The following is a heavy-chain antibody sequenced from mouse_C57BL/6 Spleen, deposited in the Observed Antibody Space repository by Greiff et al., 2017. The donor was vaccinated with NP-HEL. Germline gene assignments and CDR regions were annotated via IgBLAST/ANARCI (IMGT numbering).Heavy chain of an antibody. CDR1: GYAFSSYW. Sequence: QVQLKQSGAELVKPGASVKISCKASGYAFSSYWMNWVKQRPGKGLEWIGQIYPGDGDTNYNGKFKGKATLTADKSSSTAYMQLSSLTSEDSAVYYCAGSNYDCYAMDYWGQGTSVTVSS. CDR3: AGSNYDCYAMDY. D-gene: IGHD2-5*01. V-gene: IGHV1-80*01. J-gene: IGHJ4*01. CDR2: IYPGDGDT.